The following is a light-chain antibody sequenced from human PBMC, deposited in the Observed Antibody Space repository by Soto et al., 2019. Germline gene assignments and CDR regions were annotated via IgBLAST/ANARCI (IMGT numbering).Light chain of an antibody. J-gene: IGKJ1*01. CDR3: QQRSNWPQT. V-gene: IGKV3-11*01. CDR2: DAS. Sequence: EIVLTQSPATLSLSPGETATLSCRASQSVSSYLAWYQQKPGQAPRLLIYDASNRATVIPARFSGSGSGTDFTLTISSLEPEAFAVNYCQQRSNWPQTFGQATKVEIK. CDR1: QSVSSY.